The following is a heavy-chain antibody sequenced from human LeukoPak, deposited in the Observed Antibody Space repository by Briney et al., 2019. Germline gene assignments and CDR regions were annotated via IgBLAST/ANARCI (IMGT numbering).Heavy chain of an antibody. CDR2: ISYDGSNK. J-gene: IGHJ4*02. CDR1: GFTFRSYA. V-gene: IGHV3-30*04. Sequence: GGSLRLSCAASGFTFRSYAMHWVRQAPGKGLEWVAVISYDGSNKYYADSVKGRFTISRDNSKHTLYLQMNSLRAEDTAVYYCARDDYYGSGSYSGTFDYWGQGTLVTVSS. CDR3: ARDDYYGSGSYSGTFDY. D-gene: IGHD3-10*01.